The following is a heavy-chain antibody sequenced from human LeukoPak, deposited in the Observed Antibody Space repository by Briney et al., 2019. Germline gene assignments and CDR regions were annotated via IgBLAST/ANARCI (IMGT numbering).Heavy chain of an antibody. V-gene: IGHV1-18*01. J-gene: IGHJ5*02. Sequence: GASVKVSCKDSGYTFTSYGISWVRQAPGQGLEWMGWISAYNGNTNYAQKFQGRVTMTTDTSTATAYMELRSLRSDDTAVYYCARVETTVAKNWFDPWGQGTLVTVSS. D-gene: IGHD4-23*01. CDR1: GYTFTSYG. CDR3: ARVETTVAKNWFDP. CDR2: ISAYNGNT.